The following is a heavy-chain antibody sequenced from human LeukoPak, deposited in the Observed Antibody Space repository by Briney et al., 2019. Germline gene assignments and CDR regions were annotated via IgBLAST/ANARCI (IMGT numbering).Heavy chain of an antibody. CDR3: ARVPRTGYSYGYSYYYGMDV. Sequence: MSSETLSLTCAVYGGSFSGYYWSWIRQPPGKGLEWIGEINHSGSTNYNPSLKCRVTISVDTSKNQFSLKLSSVTAADTAVYYCARVPRTGYSYGYSYYYGMDVWGQGTTVTVSS. CDR1: GGSFSGYY. CDR2: INHSGST. J-gene: IGHJ6*02. D-gene: IGHD5-18*01. V-gene: IGHV4-34*01.